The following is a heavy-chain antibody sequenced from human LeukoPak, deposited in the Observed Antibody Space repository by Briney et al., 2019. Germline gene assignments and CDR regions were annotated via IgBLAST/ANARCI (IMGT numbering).Heavy chain of an antibody. CDR1: GGSISSYY. CDR2: IYYSGST. Sequence: PETLSLTCTVPGGSISSYYWSWIRQPPGKGLEWIGYIYYSGSTNYNPSLKSRVTISVDTSKNQFSLKLRSVTAADTAVYYCARQSGDFDYWGQGTLVTVSS. V-gene: IGHV4-59*08. CDR3: ARQSGDFDY. D-gene: IGHD4-17*01. J-gene: IGHJ4*02.